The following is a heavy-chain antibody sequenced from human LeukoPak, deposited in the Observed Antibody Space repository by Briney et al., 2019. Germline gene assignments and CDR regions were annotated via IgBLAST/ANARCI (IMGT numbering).Heavy chain of an antibody. CDR2: ISSSSSTI. Sequence: GGSLRLSCAASGFTFSSCSMNWVRQAPGKGLEWVSYISSSSSTIYYADSVKGRFTISRDNAKNSLYLQMNSLRDEDTAVYYCARGIPPMVYGVFDYWGQGTLVTVSS. CDR1: GFTFSSCS. D-gene: IGHD2-8*01. J-gene: IGHJ4*02. V-gene: IGHV3-48*02. CDR3: ARGIPPMVYGVFDY.